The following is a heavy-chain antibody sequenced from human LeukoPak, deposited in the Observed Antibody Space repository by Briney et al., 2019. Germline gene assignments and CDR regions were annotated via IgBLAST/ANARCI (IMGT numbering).Heavy chain of an antibody. CDR1: GFTFSSYS. Sequence: PGGSLRLSCAASGFTFSSYSMNWVREARGKGLEWGSSISSSSSYIYYADSVRGGFTISRDNAKNSLYLQMNSLRAEDTAVYYCARDLIATDIWGQGTMVTVSS. D-gene: IGHD5-24*01. J-gene: IGHJ3*02. CDR3: ARDLIATDI. V-gene: IGHV3-21*01. CDR2: ISSSSSYI.